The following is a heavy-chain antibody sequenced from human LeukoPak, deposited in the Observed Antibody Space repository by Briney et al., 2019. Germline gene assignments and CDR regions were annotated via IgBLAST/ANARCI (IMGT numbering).Heavy chain of an antibody. CDR3: ARGGCSSAEGPLGY. CDR1: EYTFSIFS. Sequence: GGSLRLSCAASEYTFSIFSMHWVREAPGKGLQSVSAISNDGGSTYYANTVKGRFNISRDNSRRTLYLQMGSLRAEDLAVYYCARGGCSSAEGPLGYWGQGTLVTVSS. CDR2: ISNDGGST. J-gene: IGHJ4*02. V-gene: IGHV3-64*01. D-gene: IGHD6-19*01.